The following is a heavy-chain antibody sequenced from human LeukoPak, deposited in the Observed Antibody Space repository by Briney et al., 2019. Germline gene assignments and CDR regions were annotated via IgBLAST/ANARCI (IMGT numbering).Heavy chain of an antibody. CDR2: IRYDGSNK. CDR3: AKDARAVAGTKYFQH. Sequence: GGSLRLSCAASGFTFSNAWMSWVRQAPGKGLEWVAFIRYDGSNKYYADSVKGRFTISRDNSKNTLYLQMNSLRAEDTAVYYCAKDARAVAGTKYFQHWGQGTLVTVSS. CDR1: GFTFSNAW. D-gene: IGHD6-19*01. J-gene: IGHJ1*01. V-gene: IGHV3-30*02.